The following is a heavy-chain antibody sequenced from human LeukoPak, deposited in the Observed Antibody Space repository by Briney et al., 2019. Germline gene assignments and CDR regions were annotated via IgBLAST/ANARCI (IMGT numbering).Heavy chain of an antibody. D-gene: IGHD3-10*01. CDR3: ARDGHYYGSGSYYRLGFDY. V-gene: IGHV3-20*04. Sequence: GGSLRLSCAASGFTFDDYGMSWVRQAPGKGLEWVSGINWNGGSTGYADSVKGRFTISRDNAKNSLYLQMNSLRAEDTAVYYCARDGHYYGSGSYYRLGFDYWGQGTLVTVSS. CDR2: INWNGGST. CDR1: GFTFDDYG. J-gene: IGHJ4*02.